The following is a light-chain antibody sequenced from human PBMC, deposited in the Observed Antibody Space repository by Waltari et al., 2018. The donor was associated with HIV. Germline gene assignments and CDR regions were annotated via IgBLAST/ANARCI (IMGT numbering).Light chain of an antibody. CDR2: EVT. V-gene: IGLV2-14*01. CDR3: TSYTTNSTLV. Sequence: QSALTQPASVSGSHGQSITISCTGSNNDVGGYKYVSWYQQHPGKAPKLMIYEVTNRPSGISNRFSGSKSGNTASLTISGLQAEDEADYYCTSYTTNSTLVFGGGTKLTVL. J-gene: IGLJ3*02. CDR1: NNDVGGYKY.